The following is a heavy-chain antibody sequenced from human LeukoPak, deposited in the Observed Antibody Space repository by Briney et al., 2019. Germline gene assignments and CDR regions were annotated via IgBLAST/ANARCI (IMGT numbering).Heavy chain of an antibody. CDR3: ARETSGSYDWFDP. D-gene: IGHD1-26*01. CDR1: GFTVSSNY. CDR2: IYSGGST. Sequence: PGGSLRLSCAASGFTVSSNYMSWVRQAPGRGLEWVSVIYSGGSTYYADSVKGRFTISRDNSKNTLYLQMNSLRAEDTAVYYCARETSGSYDWFDPWGQGTLVTVSS. V-gene: IGHV3-66*01. J-gene: IGHJ5*02.